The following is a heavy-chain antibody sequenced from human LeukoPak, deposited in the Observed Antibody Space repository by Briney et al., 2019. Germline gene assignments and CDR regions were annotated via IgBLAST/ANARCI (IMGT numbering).Heavy chain of an antibody. D-gene: IGHD6-19*01. CDR1: GGSFSGHY. J-gene: IGHJ4*02. CDR3: ARGPGIAVAGPFDY. V-gene: IGHV4-34*01. Sequence: SETLSLTCAVYGGSFSGHYWSWIRQPPGKGLEWIGEINHSGSTNYNPSLKSRVTISVDTSKNQFSLKLSSVTAADTAVYYCARGPGIAVAGPFDYWGQGTLVTVSS. CDR2: INHSGST.